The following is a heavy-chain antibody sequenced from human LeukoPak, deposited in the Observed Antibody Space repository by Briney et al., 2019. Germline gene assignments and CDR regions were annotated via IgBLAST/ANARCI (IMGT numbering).Heavy chain of an antibody. V-gene: IGHV1-8*01. CDR2: MNPYSGNT. Sequence: ASVKVSCKASVYTFTSYGINWVRQATGQGLEWMAWMNPYSGNTDTALKFLGRVTITRNTSINTAYMELSSLTSEDTAVYYCARGSTSNYFDPWGQGTLVTVSS. D-gene: IGHD2/OR15-2a*01. J-gene: IGHJ5*02. CDR3: ARGSTSNYFDP. CDR1: VYTFTSYG.